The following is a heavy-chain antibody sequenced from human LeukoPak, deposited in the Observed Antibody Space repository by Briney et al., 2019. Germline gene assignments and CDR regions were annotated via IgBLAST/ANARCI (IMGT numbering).Heavy chain of an antibody. J-gene: IGHJ5*02. CDR2: IIPIFGTA. Sequence: ASVKVSCKASGYTFSSYGVSWVRQAPGQGLEWMGGIIPIFGTANYAQKFQGRVTITADESTSTAYMELSSLRSEDTAVYYCARGGLEYSSSSSWFDPWGQGTLVTVSS. CDR1: GYTFSSYG. V-gene: IGHV1-69*13. CDR3: ARGGLEYSSSSSWFDP. D-gene: IGHD6-6*01.